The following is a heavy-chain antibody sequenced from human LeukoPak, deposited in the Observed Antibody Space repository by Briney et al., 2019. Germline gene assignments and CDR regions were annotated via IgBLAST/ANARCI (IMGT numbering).Heavy chain of an antibody. V-gene: IGHV4-30-2*01. CDR1: GGSISSGGYY. CDR3: ARDDPNLRGSSWSY. J-gene: IGHJ4*02. CDR2: IYHSGST. D-gene: IGHD6-13*01. Sequence: SETLSLTCTVSGGSISSGGYYWSWIRQPPGKGLEWIGYIYHSGSTYYNPSLKSRVTISVDRSKNQFSLKLSSVTAADTAVYHCARDDPNLRGSSWSYWGQGTLVTVSS.